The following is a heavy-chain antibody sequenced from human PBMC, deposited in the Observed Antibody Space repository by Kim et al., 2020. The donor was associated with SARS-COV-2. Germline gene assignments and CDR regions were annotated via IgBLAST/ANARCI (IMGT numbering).Heavy chain of an antibody. CDR1: GFILNNDW. Sequence: GGSLRLSCGASGFILNNDWVSWVRQTPGKGLEWIGRIKGKNDGATTDYAAPVKGRFLMSREERFDSVYLQMNRLKTEDTGVYYCTRSRLKRDIVAVVQAVVHFDIWGPGVLVTVSS. J-gene: IGHJ4*02. CDR3: TRSRLKRDIVAVVQAVVHFDI. D-gene: IGHD2-15*01. CDR2: IKGKNDGATT. V-gene: IGHV3-15*05.